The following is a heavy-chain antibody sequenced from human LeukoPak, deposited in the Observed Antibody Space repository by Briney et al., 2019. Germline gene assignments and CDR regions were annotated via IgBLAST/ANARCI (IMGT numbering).Heavy chain of an antibody. V-gene: IGHV1-58*02. CDR2: IVVGCGNT. J-gene: IGHJ4*02. CDR1: GFTFTSSA. Sequence: SVKVSCKASGFTFTSSAMQWVRQARGQRLEWIGWIVVGCGNTNYAQKFQGRLTITRDTSASTAYMEVSSLRSEDTAVYYCARDGRDIVVVPAATYFDYWGQGTLVTVSS. D-gene: IGHD2-2*01. CDR3: ARDGRDIVVVPAATYFDY.